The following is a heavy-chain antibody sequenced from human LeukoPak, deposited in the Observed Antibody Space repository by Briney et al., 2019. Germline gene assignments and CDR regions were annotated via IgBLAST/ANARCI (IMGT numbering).Heavy chain of an antibody. J-gene: IGHJ6*02. CDR1: GFTFSGYA. CDR3: ARVEGYSYGIIYGMDV. D-gene: IGHD5-18*01. CDR2: ISYDGSNK. V-gene: IGHV3-30*07. Sequence: HPGRSLRLSCAASGFTFSGYAMHWVRQAPGKGLEWVAVISYDGSNKYYADSVKGRFTISRDNSKNTLYLQMNSLRAEDTAVYYCARVEGYSYGIIYGMDVWGQGTTVTVSS.